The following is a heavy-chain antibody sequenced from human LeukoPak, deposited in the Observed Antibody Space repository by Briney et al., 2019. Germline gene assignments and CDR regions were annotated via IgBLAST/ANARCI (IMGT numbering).Heavy chain of an antibody. Sequence: ASVKVSCKASGYTFTDSYMHWVRQAPGQGLEWMGWINPKSGGTDYTQKFQGRVTMTRDTSISRAYMELTRLSPDDGPVSYCATDHHCSSTYCDWEGWLDPWGQGNLVTVSS. V-gene: IGHV1-2*02. D-gene: IGHD2-2*01. CDR3: ATDHHCSSTYCDWEGWLDP. CDR2: INPKSGGT. J-gene: IGHJ5*02. CDR1: GYTFTDSY.